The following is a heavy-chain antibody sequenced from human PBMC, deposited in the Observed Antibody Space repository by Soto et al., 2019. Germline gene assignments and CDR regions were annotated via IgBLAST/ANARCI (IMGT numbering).Heavy chain of an antibody. CDR1: GFTFSSYG. V-gene: IGHV3-30*18. Sequence: GESLKISCAASGFTFSSYGMHWVRQAPGKGLEWVAVISYDGSNKYYADSVKGRFTISIDNSKNTLYLQMNSLRAEDTAVYYCAKAPYYYGSGSYPTLFDYWGQGTLVTVSS. CDR2: ISYDGSNK. CDR3: AKAPYYYGSGSYPTLFDY. J-gene: IGHJ4*02. D-gene: IGHD3-10*01.